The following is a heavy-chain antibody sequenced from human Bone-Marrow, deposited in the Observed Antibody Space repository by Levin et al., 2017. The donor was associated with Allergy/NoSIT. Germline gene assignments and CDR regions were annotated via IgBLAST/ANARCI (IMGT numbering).Heavy chain of an antibody. Sequence: GESLKISCAASGFTFTYYGMHWVRQAPGKGLEWVAVISFDGNSKYYADSVKGRFTISRDNSKNTLYLQMSSLRAEDTAVYYCAKDVLAAAGGPYYYGMDVWGQGTTVTVSS. D-gene: IGHD6-13*01. CDR3: AKDVLAAAGGPYYYGMDV. CDR1: GFTFTYYG. V-gene: IGHV3-30*18. CDR2: ISFDGNSK. J-gene: IGHJ6*02.